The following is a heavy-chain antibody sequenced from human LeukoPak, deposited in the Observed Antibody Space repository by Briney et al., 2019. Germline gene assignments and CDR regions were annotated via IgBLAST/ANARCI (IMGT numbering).Heavy chain of an antibody. CDR2: INSSSGGT. CDR3: AREGDGSSPSVIYFDY. CDR1: GYTFTGYY. Sequence: ASVKVSCKASGYTFTGYYIHWVRQAPGQGLEWMGWINSSSGGTNYAQKFQGRVTMTRDTSISTAYMELRRLRSDDTAVYYCAREGDGSSPSVIYFDYWGQGTLVTVSS. V-gene: IGHV1-2*02. J-gene: IGHJ4*02. D-gene: IGHD1-26*01.